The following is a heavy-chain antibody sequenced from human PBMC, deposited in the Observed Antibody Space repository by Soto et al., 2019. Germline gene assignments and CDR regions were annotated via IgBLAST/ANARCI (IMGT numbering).Heavy chain of an antibody. V-gene: IGHV4-4*02. D-gene: IGHD6-19*01. CDR3: ARVSSGSTPHAFDI. CDR2: IYHSGSA. Sequence: PTETLSLTCAVSGGSISSSNWWSWVRQPPGKGLEWIGEIYHSGSANYNPSLKSRVTISVDKSKNQFSLKLSSVTAADTAVYYCARVSSGSTPHAFDIWGQGTMVTV. J-gene: IGHJ3*02. CDR1: GGSISSSNW.